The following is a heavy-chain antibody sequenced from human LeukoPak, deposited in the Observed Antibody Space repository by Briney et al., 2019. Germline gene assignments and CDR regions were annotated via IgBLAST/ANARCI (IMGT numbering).Heavy chain of an antibody. CDR1: GFTVSTNY. V-gene: IGHV3-66*01. Sequence: PGGSLRLSCAASGFTVSTNYMSWVRQAPGKGLEWVSVIYSGGSTYYADSVKGRFTISRDNSKNTLYLQMNSLRAEDTAVYYCARDLRGRYSSSWYGNWFDSWGQGTLVTVSS. J-gene: IGHJ5*01. D-gene: IGHD6-13*01. CDR2: IYSGGST. CDR3: ARDLRGRYSSSWYGNWFDS.